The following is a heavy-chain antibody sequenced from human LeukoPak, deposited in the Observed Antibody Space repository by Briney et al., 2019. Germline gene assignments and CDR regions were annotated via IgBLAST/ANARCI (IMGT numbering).Heavy chain of an antibody. V-gene: IGHV3-30*18. D-gene: IGHD1-26*01. CDR3: AKDQRGIYSGSYGGFGN. Sequence: GGSLRLSCVGTGFTFSHYGMHWVRQAPGKGLEWVAVISYDGSNKNHADSVKGRFTISRDNSKNTLYLQMNSLRVEDTAVYYCAKDQRGIYSGSYGGFGNWGQGTLVTVSS. J-gene: IGHJ4*02. CDR2: ISYDGSNK. CDR1: GFTFSHYG.